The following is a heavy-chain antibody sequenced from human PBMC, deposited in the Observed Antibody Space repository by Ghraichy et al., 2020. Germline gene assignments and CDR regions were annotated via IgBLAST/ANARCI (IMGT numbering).Heavy chain of an antibody. CDR1: GFTFSDYY. CDR2: ISSSGSTI. V-gene: IGHV3-11*01. Sequence: GGSLRLSCAASGFTFSDYYMSWIRQAPGKGLEWVSYISSSGSTIYYADSVKGRFTISRDNAKNSLYLQMNSLRAEDTAVYYCARDLSSSWYKDRLDYWGQGTLVTVSS. J-gene: IGHJ4*02. D-gene: IGHD6-13*01. CDR3: ARDLSSSWYKDRLDY.